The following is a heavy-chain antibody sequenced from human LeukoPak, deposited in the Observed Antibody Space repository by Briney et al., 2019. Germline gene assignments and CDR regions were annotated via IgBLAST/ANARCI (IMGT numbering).Heavy chain of an antibody. Sequence: ASVKVSCKASGYTFTGYYMHWVRQAPGQGLEWMGIINPSGGSTSYAQKFQGRVTMTRDMPTSTVYMELSSLRSEDTAVYYCARSPPYCSGGSCYSLYNFDYWGQGTLITVSS. V-gene: IGHV1-46*01. D-gene: IGHD2-15*01. CDR2: INPSGGST. J-gene: IGHJ4*02. CDR1: GYTFTGYY. CDR3: ARSPPYCSGGSCYSLYNFDY.